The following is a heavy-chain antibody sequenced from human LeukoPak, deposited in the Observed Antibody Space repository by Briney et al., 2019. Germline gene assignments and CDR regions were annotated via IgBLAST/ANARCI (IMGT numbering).Heavy chain of an antibody. CDR3: ARDLSLEWEDPPYDSSGYYPSRYGMDV. CDR1: GFTFSSYS. J-gene: IGHJ6*02. CDR2: ISSSSSYI. D-gene: IGHD3-22*01. V-gene: IGHV3-21*01. Sequence: MTGGSLRLSCAASGFTFSSYSMNWVRQAPGKGLEWVSSISSSSSYIYYADSVKGRFTISRDNAKNSLYLQMNSLRAEDTAVYYCARDLSLEWEDPPYDSSGYYPSRYGMDVWGQGTTVTVSS.